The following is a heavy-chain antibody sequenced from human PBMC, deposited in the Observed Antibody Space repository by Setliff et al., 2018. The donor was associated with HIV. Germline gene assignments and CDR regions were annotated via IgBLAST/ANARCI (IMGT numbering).Heavy chain of an antibody. CDR1: GGSISSSSYY. Sequence: SETLSLTCTVSGGSISSSSYYWGWIRQPPGKGLGWIGNIYYSGSTYYNPSLKSRVTISVDTSESQFSLRLNSVTAADTAVYYGARYRYYYDSSGYGGCFDPWGQGTLVTVSS. CDR2: IYYSGST. V-gene: IGHV4-39*01. CDR3: ARYRYYYDSSGYGGCFDP. J-gene: IGHJ5*02. D-gene: IGHD3-22*01.